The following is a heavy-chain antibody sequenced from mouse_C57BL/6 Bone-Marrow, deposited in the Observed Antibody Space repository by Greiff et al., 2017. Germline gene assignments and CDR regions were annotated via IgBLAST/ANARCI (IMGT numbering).Heavy chain of an antibody. CDR2: INPGSGGT. CDR3: ERAEDGYWYVDL. CDR1: GYAFTNYL. V-gene: IGHV1-54*01. J-gene: IGHJ1*01. D-gene: IGHD2-3*01. Sequence: VQLQQSGAELVRPGTSVKVSCKASGYAFTNYLIEWVKQRPGQGLEWIGVINPGSGGTNYNEKFKGKATLTADKSSSTAYMQLSSLTSEDSAVYFCERAEDGYWYVDLGGPGTTVTVSS.